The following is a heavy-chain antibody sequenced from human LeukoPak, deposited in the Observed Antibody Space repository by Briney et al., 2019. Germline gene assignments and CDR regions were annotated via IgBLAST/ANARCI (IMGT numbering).Heavy chain of an antibody. J-gene: IGHJ4*02. CDR3: ARAEDYGGNPYDY. V-gene: IGHV1-18*01. CDR1: GYTFSNYG. D-gene: IGHD4-23*01. CDR2: ISGYNGNT. Sequence: ASVKVSCKASGYTFSNYGISWVRQAPGQGLEWMGWISGYNGNTNYAQKLLGRVTMTTDTSTSTAYMELSSLRSEDTAVYYCARAEDYGGNPYDYWGQGTLVTVSS.